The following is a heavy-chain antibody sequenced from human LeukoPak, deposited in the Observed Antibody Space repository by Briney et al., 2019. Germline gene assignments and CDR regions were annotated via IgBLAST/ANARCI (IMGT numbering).Heavy chain of an antibody. CDR3: ARGSGYSSSWYNYYFDY. D-gene: IGHD6-13*01. CDR1: GFTFSSYA. V-gene: IGHV3-30-3*01. Sequence: GGSLRLSCAASGFTFSSYAMHWVRQAPGKGLEWVAVISYDGSNKYYADSVKGRFTISRDNSKNTLYLQMNSLRAEDTAVYYCARGSGYSSSWYNYYFDYWGQGTLVTVSS. CDR2: ISYDGSNK. J-gene: IGHJ4*02.